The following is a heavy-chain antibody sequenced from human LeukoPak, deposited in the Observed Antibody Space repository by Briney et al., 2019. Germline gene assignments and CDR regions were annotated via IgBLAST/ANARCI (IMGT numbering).Heavy chain of an antibody. CDR3: AELGITMIGGV. CDR1: GFTFSSYA. D-gene: IGHD3-10*02. Sequence: GGSLRLSCAASGFTFSSYAMPWVRQAPGKGLEYVSAISSNGGSTYYANSVKGRFTISRDNAKNSLYLQMNSLRAEDTAVYYCAELGITMIGGVWGKGTTVTISS. J-gene: IGHJ6*04. CDR2: ISSNGGST. V-gene: IGHV3-64*01.